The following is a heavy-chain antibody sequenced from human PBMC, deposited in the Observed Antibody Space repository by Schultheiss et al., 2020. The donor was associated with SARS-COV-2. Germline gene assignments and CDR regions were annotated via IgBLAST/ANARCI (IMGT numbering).Heavy chain of an antibody. CDR2: ISGTSSSSSYI. Sequence: GGSLRLSCAASGFTFSSYWMHWVRQAPGKGLVWVSSISGTSSSSSYIYYADSVKGRFTISRDNAKNSLYLQMNSLRAEDTAVYYCAKDSGISNLWGRGTLVTVSS. V-gene: IGHV3-21*04. D-gene: IGHD3-10*01. CDR1: GFTFSSYW. CDR3: AKDSGISNL. J-gene: IGHJ2*01.